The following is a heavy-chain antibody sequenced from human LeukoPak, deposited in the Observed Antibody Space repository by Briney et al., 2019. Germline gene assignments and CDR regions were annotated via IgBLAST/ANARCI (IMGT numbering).Heavy chain of an antibody. CDR3: ARDVTIFRGARGDSYYYYYMDV. V-gene: IGHV1-2*06. CDR2: INPNSGGT. Sequence: GASVKVSCKASGYTFTGYYMHWVRQAPGQGLEWMGRINPNSGGTNYAQKFQGRVTMTRDMSISTAYMELSRLRSDDTAVYYCARDVTIFRGARGDSYYYYYMDVWGKGTTVTVSS. D-gene: IGHD3-9*01. J-gene: IGHJ6*03. CDR1: GYTFTGYY.